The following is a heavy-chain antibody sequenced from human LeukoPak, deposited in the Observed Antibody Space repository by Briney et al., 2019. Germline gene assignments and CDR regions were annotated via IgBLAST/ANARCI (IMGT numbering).Heavy chain of an antibody. CDR2: IVGSGSTT. J-gene: IGHJ4*02. CDR1: EFTFRSHV. D-gene: IGHD2-2*01. CDR3: ARDYQWYQLLYYFDY. Sequence: GGSLRLSCAASEFTFRSHVMSWVRQAPGKGLEWISAIVGSGSTTYYADSVKGRSTISRDNSKNTLYLQMNSLRAEDTAVYYCARDYQWYQLLYYFDYWGQGTLVTVSS. V-gene: IGHV3-23*01.